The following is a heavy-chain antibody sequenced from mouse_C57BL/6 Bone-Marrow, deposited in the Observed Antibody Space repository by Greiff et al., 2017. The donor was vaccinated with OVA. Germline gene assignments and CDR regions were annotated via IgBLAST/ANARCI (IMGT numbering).Heavy chain of an antibody. J-gene: IGHJ2*01. CDR3: TSPPGPYFDY. D-gene: IGHD3-3*01. V-gene: IGHV1-15*01. Sequence: ESGAELVRPGASVTLSCKASGYTFTDYEMHWVKQTPVHGLEWIGAIDPETGGTAYNQKFKGKAILTADKSSSTAYMELRSLTSEDSAVYYCTSPPGPYFDYWGQGTTLTVSS. CDR2: IDPETGGT. CDR1: GYTFTDYE.